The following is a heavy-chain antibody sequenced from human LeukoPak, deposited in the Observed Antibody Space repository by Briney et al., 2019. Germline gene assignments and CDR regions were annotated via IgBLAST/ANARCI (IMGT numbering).Heavy chain of an antibody. Sequence: KASETLSLTCTVSGGSISSYYWSWIRQPPGKGLEWIGYIYYSGSTNYNPSLKSRVTISVDRSKNQFSLKLSSVTAADTAVYYCARDVIVVVPAAKWNWFDPWGQGTLVAVSS. CDR2: IYYSGST. J-gene: IGHJ5*02. V-gene: IGHV4-59*12. D-gene: IGHD2-2*01. CDR3: ARDVIVVVPAAKWNWFDP. CDR1: GGSISSYY.